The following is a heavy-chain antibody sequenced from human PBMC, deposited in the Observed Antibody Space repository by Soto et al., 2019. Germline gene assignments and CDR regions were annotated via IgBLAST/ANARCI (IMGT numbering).Heavy chain of an antibody. CDR1: GYSISSSNW. J-gene: IGHJ4*02. D-gene: IGHD4-4*01. CDR3: VRRTVTASGEYFDY. CDR2: LHYSGST. V-gene: IGHV4-28*01. Sequence: SDTLSLTCAVSGYSISSSNWWGWIRQPPGKGLEWIGYLHYSGSTYYNPSLKSRVTMSVDTSKNHFSLKLSSVTAGGTAVYYCVRRTVTASGEYFDYWGQGTLVTVSS.